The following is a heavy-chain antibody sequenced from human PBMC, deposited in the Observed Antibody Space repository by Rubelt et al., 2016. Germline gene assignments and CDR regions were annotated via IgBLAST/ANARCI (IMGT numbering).Heavy chain of an antibody. D-gene: IGHD5-12*01. CDR2: IYQSGSP. CDR1: GYSISSGYY. Sequence: QLQLQESGPGLVKPSETLSLTCTVSGYSISSGYYWGWIRQPPGKGLEWIGSIYQSGSPYYNPSLKSRVTISVDTSKNQFSLNLSAGTAADTAVYYCAGGRGYSGYDYGYWGQGTLVTVSS. CDR3: AGGRGYSGYDYGY. V-gene: IGHV4-38-2*02. J-gene: IGHJ4*02.